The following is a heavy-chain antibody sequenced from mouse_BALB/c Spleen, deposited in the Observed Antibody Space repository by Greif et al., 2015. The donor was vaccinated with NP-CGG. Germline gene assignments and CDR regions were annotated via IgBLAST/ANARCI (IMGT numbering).Heavy chain of an antibody. J-gene: IGHJ4*01. CDR2: INPSNGGT. CDR1: GYTFTSYY. CDR3: TRRGLRYGAMDY. V-gene: IGHV1S81*02. Sequence: VQLVESGAELVKPGASVKLSCKASGYTFTSYYMYWVKQRPGQGLEWIGEINPSNGGTNFNEKFKSKATLTVDKSSSTAYMQLSSLTSEDSAVYYCTRRGLRYGAMDYWGQGTSVTVSS. D-gene: IGHD1-1*01.